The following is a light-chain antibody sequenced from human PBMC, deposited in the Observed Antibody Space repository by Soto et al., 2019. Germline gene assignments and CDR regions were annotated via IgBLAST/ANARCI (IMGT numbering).Light chain of an antibody. CDR1: QTVASN. Sequence: ELVMTQSPATLSVSPGERATLSCRASQTVASNVAWYQQKPGQAPRLLIHGASTRATGVSARFSGTGSGTEFTLTISSLQSEDFAVYYCQQYHNWPPQYTFGQGTRLQIK. CDR2: GAS. CDR3: QQYHNWPPQYT. J-gene: IGKJ2*01. V-gene: IGKV3-15*01.